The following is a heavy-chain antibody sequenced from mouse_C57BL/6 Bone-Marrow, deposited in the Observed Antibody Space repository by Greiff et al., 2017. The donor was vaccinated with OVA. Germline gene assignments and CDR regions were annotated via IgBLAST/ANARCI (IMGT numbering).Heavy chain of an antibody. CDR2: ISSGGSYT. Sequence: DVKLVESGGDLVKPGGSLKLSCAASGFTFSSYGMSWVRQTPDKRLEWVATISSGGSYTYYPDSVKGRFTISRDNAKNTLYLQMSSLKSEDTAMYYCARRDYGPPDAMDYWGQGTSVTVSS. V-gene: IGHV5-6*02. D-gene: IGHD1-1*01. J-gene: IGHJ4*01. CDR3: ARRDYGPPDAMDY. CDR1: GFTFSSYG.